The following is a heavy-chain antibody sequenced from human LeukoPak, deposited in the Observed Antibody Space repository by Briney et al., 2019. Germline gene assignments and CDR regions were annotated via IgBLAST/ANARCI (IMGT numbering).Heavy chain of an antibody. V-gene: IGHV3-23*01. J-gene: IGHJ4*02. Sequence: GGSLRLSCAASGFTFSSYAMSWVRQAPGEGLEWVSAISGSGGSTYYADSVKGRFTISRDNSKNTLYLQMNSLRAEDTAVYYCAKQPYCSSTSCPDYWGQGTLVTVSS. CDR1: GFTFSSYA. CDR3: AKQPYCSSTSCPDY. CDR2: ISGSGGST. D-gene: IGHD2-2*01.